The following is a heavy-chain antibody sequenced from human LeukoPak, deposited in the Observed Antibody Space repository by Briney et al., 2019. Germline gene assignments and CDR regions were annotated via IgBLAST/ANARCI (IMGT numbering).Heavy chain of an antibody. J-gene: IGHJ4*02. CDR1: GFTFSSYA. V-gene: IGHV3-64*01. CDR3: ARYYCDSSGYYYDY. CDR2: ISSNGGST. Sequence: PGGSLRLSCAASGFTFSSYAMRWVRQAPGKGLEYVSAISSNGGSTYYANSVKGRFTISRDNSKNTLYLQMGSLRAEDMAVYYCARYYCDSSGYYYDYWGQGTLVTVSS. D-gene: IGHD3-22*01.